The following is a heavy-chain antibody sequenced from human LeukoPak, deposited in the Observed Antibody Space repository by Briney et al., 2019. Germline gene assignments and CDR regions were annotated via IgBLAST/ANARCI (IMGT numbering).Heavy chain of an antibody. V-gene: IGHV3-49*04. J-gene: IGHJ4*02. CDR3: TRDPQIDY. Sequence: GGSLRLSCTASGFTFGDYAMSWVRQAPGKGLEWIGFIRTTSYGGTTEYAASVKGRFTISRDDSKSIAYLQMNSLKTEDTAVYYCTRDPQIDYWGQGTLVTVSS. CDR2: IRTTSYGGTT. CDR1: GFTFGDYA.